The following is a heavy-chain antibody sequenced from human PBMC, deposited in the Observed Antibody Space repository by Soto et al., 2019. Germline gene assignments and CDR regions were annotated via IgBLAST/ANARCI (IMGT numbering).Heavy chain of an antibody. CDR1: GASVTSFY. Sequence: SETLSLTCTVSGASVTSFYWSWIRQAPGKGLEWIGYISDSGSTNYSPSLGSRVTISVDTSKNQFSLRLTSVTAADTAVYYCARRNLGIAAAALYYYYMDVWGKGTTVTVSS. V-gene: IGHV4-59*08. J-gene: IGHJ6*03. CDR2: ISDSGST. D-gene: IGHD6-13*01. CDR3: ARRNLGIAAAALYYYYMDV.